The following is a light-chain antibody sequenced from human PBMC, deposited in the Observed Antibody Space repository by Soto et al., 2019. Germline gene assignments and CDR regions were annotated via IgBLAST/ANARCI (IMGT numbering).Light chain of an antibody. Sequence: DIVMTQSPDSLAVSLGERATINCKSSQNILYSSDNNNYLAWYQQKPGQPPKLLIYWASTRESGVPDRFSGSGSGTDFTLTTSSLQAEDVAVYDGQQYDNIPYTCGQGTRLESK. J-gene: IGKJ2*01. CDR1: QNILYSSDNNNY. CDR3: QQYDNIPYT. V-gene: IGKV4-1*01. CDR2: WAS.